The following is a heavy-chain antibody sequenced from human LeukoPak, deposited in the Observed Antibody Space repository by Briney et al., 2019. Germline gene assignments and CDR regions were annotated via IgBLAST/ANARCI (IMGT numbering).Heavy chain of an antibody. CDR3: AKEGLTTVVTPVDYFQH. CDR1: GFTFRSYA. D-gene: IGHD4-23*01. J-gene: IGHJ1*01. Sequence: GGSLTLSRAASGFTFRSYAMSWVRQAPGKGLEWVSTINSGGSTYYADSVKGRFTISRDNSKNTLYLQMNSLRAEDTAVYYCAKEGLTTVVTPVDYFQHGGQATLVTVSS. CDR2: INSGGST. V-gene: IGHV3-23*01.